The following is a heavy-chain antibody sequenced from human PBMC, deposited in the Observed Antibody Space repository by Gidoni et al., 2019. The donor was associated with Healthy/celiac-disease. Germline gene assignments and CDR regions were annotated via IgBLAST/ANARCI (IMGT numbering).Heavy chain of an antibody. V-gene: IGHV1-69*06. CDR2: IIPIFGTA. CDR1: GGTFSSYA. Sequence: QVQLVQSGAEVKKPGSSVKVSCKASGGTFSSYAISWVRQAPGQGLEWMGGIIPIFGTANYAQKFQGRVTITADKSTSTAYMELSSLRSEDTAVYYCARDRTVRYYDSSGSLDYWGQGTLVTVSS. J-gene: IGHJ4*02. D-gene: IGHD3-22*01. CDR3: ARDRTVRYYDSSGSLDY.